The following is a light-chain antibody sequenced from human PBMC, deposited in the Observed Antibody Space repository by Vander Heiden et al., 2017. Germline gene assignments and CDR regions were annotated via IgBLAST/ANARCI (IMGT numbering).Light chain of an antibody. CDR1: SSNIGNDS. CDR2: DNN. CDR3: GTWDSGLSAVV. J-gene: IGLJ3*02. Sequence: QSVLTQPPSLSAAPGPRVTISCSGSSSNIGNDSVSWYHQLQGTETNRLMVDNNKRPSGIRARFSGYKSGTYATPGTTGLQTGDEADDYCGTWDSGLSAVVFGGGTKLTVL. V-gene: IGLV1-51*01.